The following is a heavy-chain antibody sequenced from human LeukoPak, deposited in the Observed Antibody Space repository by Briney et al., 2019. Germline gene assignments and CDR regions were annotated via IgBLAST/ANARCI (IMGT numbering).Heavy chain of an antibody. J-gene: IGHJ4*02. CDR2: IYSGGST. D-gene: IGHD6-19*01. CDR1: GFTVSSNY. CDR3: ARGRRSGWYVYFDY. V-gene: IGHV3-66*02. Sequence: GGSLRLSCATSGFTVSSNYMSWFRQAPGKGLEWVSVIYSGGSTYYADSVKGRFSISRDNSKNTLYLQMNSLRAEDTAVYYCARGRRSGWYVYFDYWGQGTLVTVSS.